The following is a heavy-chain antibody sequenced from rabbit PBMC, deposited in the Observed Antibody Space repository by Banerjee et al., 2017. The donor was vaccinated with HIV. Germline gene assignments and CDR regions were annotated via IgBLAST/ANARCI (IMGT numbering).Heavy chain of an antibody. CDR3: ARAGSGYATGAFDP. Sequence: QEQLVESGGGLVTLGGSLKLSCKASGIDFSSYGISWVRQAPGKGLEWIGCIYAGGGNTYYANWAKGRFTISKTSSTTVTLQMTSLTAADTATYFCARAGSGYATGAFDPWGPGTLVTVS. CDR1: GIDFSSYG. D-gene: IGHD8-1*01. CDR2: IYAGGGNT. V-gene: IGHV1S45*01. J-gene: IGHJ2*01.